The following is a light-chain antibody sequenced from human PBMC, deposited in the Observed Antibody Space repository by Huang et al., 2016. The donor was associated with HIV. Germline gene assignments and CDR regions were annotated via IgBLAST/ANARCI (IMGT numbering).Light chain of an antibody. CDR3: QQTFIVPWT. CDR1: ESSGSS. CDR2: RAS. J-gene: IGKJ1*01. V-gene: IGKV1-39*01. Sequence: DIQMTQSPSSLSAYVGDRVTITCRASESSGSSLHWYQQKAGTAPNLLIARASNLESGVPSRFGGGGSGSDFTLIITSLQPEDFATYYCQQTFIVPWTFGQGTKVEV.